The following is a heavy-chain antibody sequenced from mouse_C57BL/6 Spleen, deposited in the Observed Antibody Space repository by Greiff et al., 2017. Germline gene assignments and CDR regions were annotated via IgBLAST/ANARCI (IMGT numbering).Heavy chain of an antibody. V-gene: IGHV1-55*01. Sequence: QVQLQQPGAELVKPGASVKMSCKASGYTFTSYWITWVKQRPGQGLEWIGDIYPGSGSTNYNEKFKSKATLTVDSSSSTAYMQLSSVTSEGAAVYYCATCITCVFDVWGTGTTVTVSS. J-gene: IGHJ1*03. CDR3: ATCITCVFDV. CDR2: IYPGSGST. D-gene: IGHD1-1*01. CDR1: GYTFTSYW.